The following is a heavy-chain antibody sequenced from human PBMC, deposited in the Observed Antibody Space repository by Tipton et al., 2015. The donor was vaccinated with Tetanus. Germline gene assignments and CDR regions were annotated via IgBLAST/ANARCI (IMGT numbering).Heavy chain of an antibody. CDR2: ISSTGGAT. CDR3: VRVGGSGRYYNLLTLQY. V-gene: IGHV3-30*03. D-gene: IGHD3-10*01. J-gene: IGHJ4*02. CDR1: GFTLRTYS. Sequence: SLRLSCAASGFTLRTYSMNWVRQAPGKGLEWVAVISSTGGATIEADSVRRRFTISRDNSKSTLYLQMNSLRTEDTAVYYCVRVGGSGRYYNLLTLQYWGQGTLVTVAS.